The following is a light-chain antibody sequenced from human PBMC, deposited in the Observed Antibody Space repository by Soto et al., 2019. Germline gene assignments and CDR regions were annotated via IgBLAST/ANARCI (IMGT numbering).Light chain of an antibody. CDR1: QSVSSN. J-gene: IGKJ4*01. CDR3: QQYHKWPPFT. Sequence: EVVMTQSPATLSVSPGERASLSCRASQSVSSNLAGYQQKPGQTPRLLMYGASTRATGIPARFSGSGSGTEFTLTISSLQPEDFAVYYCQQYHKWPPFTFGGGTKVDI. CDR2: GAS. V-gene: IGKV3-15*01.